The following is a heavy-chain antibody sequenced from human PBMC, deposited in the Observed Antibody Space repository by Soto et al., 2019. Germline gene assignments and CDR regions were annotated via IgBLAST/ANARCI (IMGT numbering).Heavy chain of an antibody. V-gene: IGHV1-46*03. CDR3: ARAYVSSAPDY. D-gene: IGHD3-10*02. CDR1: GYTFTSNY. Sequence: GASVKVSCKASGYTFTSNYMHWVRQAPGQGLEWMGIINPSDGRVSHSQKFRGRVTMTRDTSTSTVFMELSSLRSEDTAFYYCARAYVSSAPDYWGQGTLVTVSS. J-gene: IGHJ4*02. CDR2: INPSDGRV.